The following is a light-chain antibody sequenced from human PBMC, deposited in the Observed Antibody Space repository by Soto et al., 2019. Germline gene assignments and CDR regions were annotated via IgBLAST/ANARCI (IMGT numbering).Light chain of an antibody. V-gene: IGLV1-40*01. Sequence: QSVLTQPPSVSGAPGQRVTISCTGSSSNIGAGYDVHWYQQLPGTAPKLLIYGNSNRPSGVPDRFSGSKSGTSASLAITGLQAEDESDYYCHSYDSSLGGSVVVGGGTKLAVL. CDR2: GNS. J-gene: IGLJ2*01. CDR1: SSNIGAGYD. CDR3: HSYDSSLGGSVV.